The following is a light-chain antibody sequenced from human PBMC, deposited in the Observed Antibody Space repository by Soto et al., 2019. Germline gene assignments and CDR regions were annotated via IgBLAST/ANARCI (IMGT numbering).Light chain of an antibody. V-gene: IGKV1-39*01. CDR3: QQSYTTPVT. Sequence: DIQMTQSPSSLSASVTDKVTNTCRASQSISTYLNWYQQKPGQAPQLLIYSASNLQSGVPSRFSGSGSGTEFTLTISSLQPEDFAAYYCQQSYTTPVTFGQGTRLEIK. CDR2: SAS. J-gene: IGKJ5*01. CDR1: QSISTY.